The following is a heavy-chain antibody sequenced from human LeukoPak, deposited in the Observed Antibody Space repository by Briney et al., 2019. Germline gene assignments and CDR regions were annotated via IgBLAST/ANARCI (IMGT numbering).Heavy chain of an antibody. Sequence: ASVKVSCKASGYTFTDYYMHWVRQAPGRGLEWMGRINPNSGGTNHAQKFQGRVTMTRDTSISTAYMELSRLRSDDTAVYYCARVAWELLRLSPAWFDPWGQGTLVTVSS. D-gene: IGHD1-26*01. CDR3: ARVAWELLRLSPAWFDP. CDR2: INPNSGGT. J-gene: IGHJ5*02. V-gene: IGHV1-2*06. CDR1: GYTFTDYY.